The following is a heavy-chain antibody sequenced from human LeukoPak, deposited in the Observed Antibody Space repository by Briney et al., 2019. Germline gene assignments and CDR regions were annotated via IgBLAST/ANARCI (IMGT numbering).Heavy chain of an antibody. Sequence: PSETLSLTCAVFGGSFSGYYWSWIRQPPGKGLEWIGEINHSGSTIYNPSFKSRVTISVDTSKNQVSLKLSSVTAADTAVYYCASRMYYYDSSGYYPWGQGTLVTVSS. CDR3: ASRMYYYDSSGYYP. J-gene: IGHJ5*02. CDR1: GGSFSGYY. D-gene: IGHD3-22*01. CDR2: INHSGST. V-gene: IGHV4-34*01.